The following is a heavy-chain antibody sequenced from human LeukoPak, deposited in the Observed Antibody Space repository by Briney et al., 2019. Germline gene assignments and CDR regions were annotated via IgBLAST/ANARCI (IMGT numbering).Heavy chain of an antibody. V-gene: IGHV4-59*01. Sequence: KSSETLSLTCTVSGGSISSYYWNWIRQPPGKGLEWIGYIYYSGSTNYNPSLKSRVTISVDTSKNQFSLKLSSVTAADTAVYYCARDVGSSSFFDYWGQGALVTVSS. CDR2: IYYSGST. D-gene: IGHD6-13*01. CDR3: ARDVGSSSFFDY. CDR1: GGSISSYY. J-gene: IGHJ4*02.